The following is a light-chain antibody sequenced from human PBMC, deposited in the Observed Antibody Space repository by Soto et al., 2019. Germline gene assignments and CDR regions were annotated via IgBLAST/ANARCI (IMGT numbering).Light chain of an antibody. CDR2: GAS. CDR1: ESVGTH. J-gene: IGKJ3*01. V-gene: IGKV3D-15*01. Sequence: EIVMTQSPATLSVSPGEGATLSCRASESVGTHLAWYQQKPGQAPRLLLYGASTRATGIPARFSGGGSGAEFTLTITSLQSEDFAIYYCQQYHYWPLTFGPWIRVDIK. CDR3: QQYHYWPLT.